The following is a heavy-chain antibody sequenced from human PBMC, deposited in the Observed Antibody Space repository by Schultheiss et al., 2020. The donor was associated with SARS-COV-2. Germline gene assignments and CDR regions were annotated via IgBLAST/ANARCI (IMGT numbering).Heavy chain of an antibody. V-gene: IGHV3-33*06. CDR2: IWYDGSNK. J-gene: IGHJ4*02. D-gene: IGHD3-3*01. Sequence: GGSLRLSCAASGFTFSSYGMHWVRQAPGKGLEWVAVIWYDGSNKYYADSVKGRFTISRDNSKNTLYLQMNSLRAEDTAVYYCAKDNYYDFWSGYSGYWGQGTLVTVSS. CDR3: AKDNYYDFWSGYSGY. CDR1: GFTFSSYG.